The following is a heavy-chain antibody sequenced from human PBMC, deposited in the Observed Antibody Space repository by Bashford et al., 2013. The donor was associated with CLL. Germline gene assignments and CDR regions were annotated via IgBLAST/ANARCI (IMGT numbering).Heavy chain of an antibody. CDR2: SIIVGST. J-gene: IGHJ6*02. V-gene: IGHV4-34*01. D-gene: IGHD3-22*01. CDR1: GGSFSGYY. CDR3: ARGPMIVVVINPGEPYYYYYYGMDV. Sequence: SETLSLTCAVYGGSFSGYYWSWIRSPQGRGWSGLGKSIIVGSTNYNPSLKSRVTISVDTSKNQFSLKLSSVTAADTAVYYCARGPMIVVVINPGEPYYYYYYGMDVWGQGTTVTVSS.